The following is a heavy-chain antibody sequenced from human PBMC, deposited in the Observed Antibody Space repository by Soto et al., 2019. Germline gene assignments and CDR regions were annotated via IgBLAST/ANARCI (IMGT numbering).Heavy chain of an antibody. Sequence: GSLRLSCAASGFTFSSYSMNWVRQAPGKGLEWDSSISSSSSYIYYADSVKGRFTISRDNAKNSLYLQMNSLRAEDTAVYYCAREGVQHGSGPYYYYGMDVWGQGTTVTVSS. CDR3: AREGVQHGSGPYYYYGMDV. CDR1: GFTFSSYS. J-gene: IGHJ6*02. V-gene: IGHV3-21*01. CDR2: ISSSSSYI. D-gene: IGHD3-10*01.